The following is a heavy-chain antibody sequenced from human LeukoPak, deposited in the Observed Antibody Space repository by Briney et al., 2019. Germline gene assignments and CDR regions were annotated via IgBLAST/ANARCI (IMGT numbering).Heavy chain of an antibody. CDR2: ISSSSSYI. Sequence: GGSLRLSCAASGFTFSSYSMNWVRQAPGKGLEWVSSISSSSSYIYYADSVKGRFTISRDNSKNTLYLQMNSLRAEDTAVYYCARDSHGSAFDIWGQGTMVTVSS. CDR1: GFTFSSYS. CDR3: ARDSHGSAFDI. V-gene: IGHV3-21*01. J-gene: IGHJ3*02. D-gene: IGHD2-15*01.